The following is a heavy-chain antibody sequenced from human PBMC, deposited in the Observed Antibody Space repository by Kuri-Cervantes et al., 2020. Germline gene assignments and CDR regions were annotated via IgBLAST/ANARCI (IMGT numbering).Heavy chain of an antibody. CDR3: ARHAARAVKWLVSYDALGGSPF. V-gene: IGHV4-39*01. Sequence: ESLKISCTVSGGSISSVSYHWGWIRQPPGKGLEWIGTIYYSGSTYYNPSLKSRVTISVDTSKNQFSLKLSSVTAADTAVYYCARHAARAVKWLVSYDALGGSPFWGQGTLVTVSS. CDR2: IYYSGST. J-gene: IGHJ4*02. CDR1: GGSISSVSYH. D-gene: IGHD6-19*01.